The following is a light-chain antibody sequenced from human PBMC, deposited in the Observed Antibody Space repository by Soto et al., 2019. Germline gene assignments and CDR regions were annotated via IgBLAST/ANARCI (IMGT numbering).Light chain of an antibody. CDR1: SSDVGGSDS. J-gene: IGLJ2*01. CDR2: DVS. Sequence: QSVLTQPASVSGSPGQSITISCSGTSSDVGGSDSVSWYQQHPGKAPKLMIYDVSNRPSGVSNRFSGSKSGNTASLTISGLQAEDEADYYCSSYTSSSTVVFGGGTKVTVL. V-gene: IGLV2-14*01. CDR3: SSYTSSSTVV.